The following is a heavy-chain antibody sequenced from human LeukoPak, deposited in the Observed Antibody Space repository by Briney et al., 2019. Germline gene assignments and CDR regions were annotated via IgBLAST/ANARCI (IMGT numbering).Heavy chain of an antibody. CDR3: ARDGRIVATIFDY. CDR1: GFTFSSYA. Sequence: GGSLRLSCAASGFTFSSYAMSWVRQAPGKGLEGVSAISGSGGSTYYADSVKGRFTISRDNSKNTLYLQMNSLRAEDTAVYYCARDGRIVATIFDYWGQGTLVTVSS. D-gene: IGHD5-12*01. J-gene: IGHJ4*02. CDR2: ISGSGGST. V-gene: IGHV3-23*01.